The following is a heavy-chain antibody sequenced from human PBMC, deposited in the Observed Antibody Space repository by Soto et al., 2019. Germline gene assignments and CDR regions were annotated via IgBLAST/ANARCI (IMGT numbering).Heavy chain of an antibody. Sequence: GGSLRLSCTASGFTFSSYEMTWVRQAPGKGLEWISYITSGGTTYYADSAKGRFTISRDNAKNSLYLHLNSLTAEDTAIYYCARVLYATWSSFDYWGQGTLVTVS. CDR2: ITSGGTT. CDR1: GFTFSSYE. D-gene: IGHD1-26*01. CDR3: ARVLYATWSSFDY. V-gene: IGHV3-48*03. J-gene: IGHJ4*02.